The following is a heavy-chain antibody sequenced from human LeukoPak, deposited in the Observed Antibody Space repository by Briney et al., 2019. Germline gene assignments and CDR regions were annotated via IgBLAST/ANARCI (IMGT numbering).Heavy chain of an antibody. J-gene: IGHJ6*03. D-gene: IGHD1-26*01. V-gene: IGHV4-4*02. Sequence: PSGTLSLTCAVSGGSISRTHWWTWVRQPPGKGLEWVGVVYHSGTINYNPSLKSRVTISVDTSKNQFSLKLSSVTAADTAVYYCARGQYSGSYWAYYYYYMDVWGKGTTVTISS. CDR3: ARGQYSGSYWAYYYYYMDV. CDR2: VYHSGTI. CDR1: GGSISRTHW.